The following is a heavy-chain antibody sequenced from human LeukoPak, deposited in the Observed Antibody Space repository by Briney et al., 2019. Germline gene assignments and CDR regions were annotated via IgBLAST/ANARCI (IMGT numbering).Heavy chain of an antibody. D-gene: IGHD3-22*01. CDR2: ISGSSNPI. Sequence: GGSLRLSCAASGFTFSSYSMNWVRQAPGKGLESVSYISGSSNPIYYRDSVKGRFTISRDNAKNSLSLQMNSLRVEDTAVYYCARIGYYDSSGYYHYYYYMDVWGKGTTVTVSS. V-gene: IGHV3-48*01. J-gene: IGHJ6*03. CDR1: GFTFSSYS. CDR3: ARIGYYDSSGYYHYYYYMDV.